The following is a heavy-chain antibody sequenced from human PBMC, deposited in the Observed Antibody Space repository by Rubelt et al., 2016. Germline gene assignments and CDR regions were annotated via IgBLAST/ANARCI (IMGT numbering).Heavy chain of an antibody. J-gene: IGHJ3*02. CDR2: LIPILGIA. V-gene: IGHV1-69*04. D-gene: IGHD1-26*01. Sequence: QVQLVQSGAEVKKPGSSVKVSCKASGGTFSSYAISWVRPAPGQGLELMGRLIPILGIANYAKKFQGRVTITADKSTSTAYMELSSLRSEDTAVYYCARDPRSYHAFDIWGQGTMVTVSS. CDR1: GGTFSSYA. CDR3: ARDPRSYHAFDI.